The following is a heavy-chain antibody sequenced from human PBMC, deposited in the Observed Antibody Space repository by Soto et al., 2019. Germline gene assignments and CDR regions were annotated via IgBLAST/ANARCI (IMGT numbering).Heavy chain of an antibody. J-gene: IGHJ5*02. Sequence: SGPTLVNPTETLTLTCTVSGFSLSNARMGVSWIRQPPGKALEWLAHIFSNDEKSYSTSLKSRLTISKDTSKSQVVLTMTNMEPVDTATYYCERVSKARYYDFWSGNNWFDHWGQGTLVTVSS. CDR2: IFSNDEK. CDR1: GFSLSNARMG. D-gene: IGHD3-3*01. V-gene: IGHV2-26*01. CDR3: ERVSKARYYDFWSGNNWFDH.